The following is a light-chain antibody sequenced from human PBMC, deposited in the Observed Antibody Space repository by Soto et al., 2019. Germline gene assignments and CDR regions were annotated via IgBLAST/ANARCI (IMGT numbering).Light chain of an antibody. V-gene: IGLV2-14*01. CDR2: EVD. Sequence: QSALTQPASVSGSPGQSITISCTGTSSDVGGYKYVSWYQQHPGQAPKLIIYEVDNRPAGVSNRFSGSKSVNTASLTISGLQAEDEADYYCSSYTGSTTPFVFGTGTKLTVL. CDR3: SSYTGSTTPFV. CDR1: SSDVGGYKY. J-gene: IGLJ1*01.